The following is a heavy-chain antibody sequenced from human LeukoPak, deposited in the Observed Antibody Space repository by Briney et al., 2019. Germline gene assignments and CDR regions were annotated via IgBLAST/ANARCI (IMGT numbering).Heavy chain of an antibody. D-gene: IGHD5-24*01. J-gene: IGHJ4*02. CDR2: IYYSGST. CDR3: AGGSGYNTIDY. V-gene: IGHV4-59*12. CDR1: GGSISSYY. Sequence: PSETLSLTCTVSGGSISSYYWSWIRQPPGKGLEWIGYIYYSGSTNYNPSLKSRVTISVDTSKNQFSLKLSSVTAADTAVYYCAGGSGYNTIDYWGQGTLVTVSS.